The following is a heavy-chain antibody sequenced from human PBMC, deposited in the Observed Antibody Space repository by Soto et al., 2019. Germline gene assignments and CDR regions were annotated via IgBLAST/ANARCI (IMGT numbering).Heavy chain of an antibody. D-gene: IGHD2-21*01. J-gene: IGHJ5*02. V-gene: IGHV4-34*10. CDR1: GGSFSVYY. CDR3: ARNTSTLFGP. CDR2: VYYGGST. Sequence: AETLSLAGGVYGGSFSVYYWSWVRQPAGNGLEWVGGVYYGGSTRNDRSVRGRIAISGDTLKNQFSLRLPSVTAADTAMYFCARNTSTLFGPWGQGIPVTV.